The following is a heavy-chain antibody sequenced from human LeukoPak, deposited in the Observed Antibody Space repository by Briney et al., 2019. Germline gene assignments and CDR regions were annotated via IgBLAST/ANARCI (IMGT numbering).Heavy chain of an antibody. CDR3: TYDSSGYSYYFDY. J-gene: IGHJ4*02. V-gene: IGHV3-49*04. Sequence: GRSLRLSCATSGFTFGDHAMNWVRQAPGKGLEWVGFIRSKAYGGTTGYAASVKGRFTISRDDSKSIAYLQMNSLKTEDTAVYYCTYDSSGYSYYFDYWGQGTLVTVSS. D-gene: IGHD3-22*01. CDR2: IRSKAYGGTT. CDR1: GFTFGDHA.